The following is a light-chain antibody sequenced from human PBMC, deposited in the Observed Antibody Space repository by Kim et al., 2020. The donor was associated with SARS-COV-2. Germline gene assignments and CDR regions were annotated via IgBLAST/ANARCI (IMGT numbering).Light chain of an antibody. V-gene: IGKV1-39*01. CDR2: TTF. CDR3: QQSYSTPYT. Sequence: DIQMTQSPSSLSASVGDRVTITCRASQSIDVYLNWYQQKPGKAPKLLIYTTFSLRSGVPSRFSGSGSGTDFTLTISSLQPDDLATYYCQQSYSTPYTFGQGTKLEI. J-gene: IGKJ2*01. CDR1: QSIDVY.